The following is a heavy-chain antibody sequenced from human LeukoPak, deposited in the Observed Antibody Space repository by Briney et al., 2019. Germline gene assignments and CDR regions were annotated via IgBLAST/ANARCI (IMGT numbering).Heavy chain of an antibody. Sequence: GGSLRLSCAASGFTFSSYGMHWGRQAPGKGLEWGAVIWYDGSNKYYADSVKGRFTISRDNSKNTLYLQMNSLRAEDTAVYYCARDACGSTSCYFDYWGQGTLVTVPS. CDR1: GFTFSSYG. CDR3: ARDACGSTSCYFDY. V-gene: IGHV3-33*01. J-gene: IGHJ4*02. CDR2: IWYDGSNK. D-gene: IGHD2-2*01.